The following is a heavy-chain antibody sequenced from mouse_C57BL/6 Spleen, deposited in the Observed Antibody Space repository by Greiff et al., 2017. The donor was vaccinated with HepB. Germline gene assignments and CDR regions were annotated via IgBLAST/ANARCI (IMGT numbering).Heavy chain of an antibody. V-gene: IGHV3-6*01. Sequence: EVKLQESGPGLVKPSQSLSLTCSVTGYSITSGYYWNWIRQFPGNKLEWMGYISYDGSNNYNPSLKNRITFTRDTSKNQFFLKLNSVTTEDTATYYCARKDYSNYDYWGQGTTLTVSS. D-gene: IGHD2-5*01. J-gene: IGHJ2*01. CDR3: ARKDYSNYDY. CDR2: ISYDGSN. CDR1: GYSITSGYY.